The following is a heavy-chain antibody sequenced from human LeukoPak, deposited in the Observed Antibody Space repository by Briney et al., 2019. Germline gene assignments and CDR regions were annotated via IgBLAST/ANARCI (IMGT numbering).Heavy chain of an antibody. CDR3: ASQRGYSGYDYYYYYMDV. Sequence: GGSLRLSCAASGFTFSSYAMSWVRQAPGKGLEWVSAISGSGGSTYYADSVKGRFTISRDNSMNTLYLQMNSLRAEDTAVYYCASQRGYSGYDYYYYYMDVWGKGTTVTISS. CDR1: GFTFSSYA. CDR2: ISGSGGST. D-gene: IGHD5-12*01. J-gene: IGHJ6*03. V-gene: IGHV3-23*01.